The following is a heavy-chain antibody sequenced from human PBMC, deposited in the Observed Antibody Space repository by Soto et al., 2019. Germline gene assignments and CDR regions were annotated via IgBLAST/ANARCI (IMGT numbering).Heavy chain of an antibody. CDR3: ARPDCSGTACRLIQY. D-gene: IGHD2-2*01. Sequence: PGGSLRLSCAASGFTFSTYNMNWVRQGPGKGLEWVSFISYSNSDVKYADSVKGRFTISRDNAKNSLYLQMNNLRAEDTAVYYCARPDCSGTACRLIQYWGQGTLVTVSS. V-gene: IGHV3-21*06. CDR2: ISYSNSDV. CDR1: GFTFSTYN. J-gene: IGHJ1*01.